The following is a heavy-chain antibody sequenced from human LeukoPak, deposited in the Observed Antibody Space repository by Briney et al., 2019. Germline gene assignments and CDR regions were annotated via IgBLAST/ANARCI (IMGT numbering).Heavy chain of an antibody. CDR1: GRSLRGYY. Sequence: SETLSFTCAAYGRSLRGYYWTWIRQPPGKGLEWIGETNHRGSTKYNPSLKSRVTISVDTSKNQGSMKMTSVTAADTALYYCVQGVSGSYYDDSWGPGTLVTVSS. D-gene: IGHD1-26*01. J-gene: IGHJ5*01. V-gene: IGHV4-34*01. CDR2: TNHRGST. CDR3: VQGVSGSYYDDS.